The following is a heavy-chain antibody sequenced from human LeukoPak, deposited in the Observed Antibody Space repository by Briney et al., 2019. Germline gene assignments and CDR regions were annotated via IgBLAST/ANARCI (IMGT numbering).Heavy chain of an antibody. CDR1: GGSFSGYY. D-gene: IGHD3-10*01. J-gene: IGHJ6*02. Sequence: PSETLSLTCAVYGGSFSGYYWSWIRQPPGKGPEWIGEINHSGSTNYNPSLKSRVTISVDTSKNQFSLKLSSVTAADTAVYYCARAPNRRSGSYYNRGYYYYGMDVWGQGTTVTVSS. CDR3: ARAPNRRSGSYYNRGYYYYGMDV. V-gene: IGHV4-34*01. CDR2: INHSGST.